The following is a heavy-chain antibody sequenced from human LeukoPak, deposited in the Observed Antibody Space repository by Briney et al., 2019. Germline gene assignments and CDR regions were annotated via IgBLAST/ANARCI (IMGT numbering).Heavy chain of an antibody. D-gene: IGHD6-19*01. Sequence: GGSLRLSCAASGFTFSSYWMHWVRQAPGKGLVWVSGTNTDGSSTMYADSVKGRFTIARDNAKNTLYLQMNSLRAEDTAVYYCATKAARYSSGEYWGQGTLVTVSS. J-gene: IGHJ4*02. CDR1: GFTFSSYW. CDR2: TNTDGSST. CDR3: ATKAARYSSGEY. V-gene: IGHV3-74*03.